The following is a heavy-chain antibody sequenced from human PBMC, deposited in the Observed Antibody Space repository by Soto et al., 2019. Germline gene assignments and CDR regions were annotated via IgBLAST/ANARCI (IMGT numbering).Heavy chain of an antibody. CDR3: ARGSAYSDYDLEY. CDR2: ISSTSTYI. D-gene: IGHD4-17*01. Sequence: EVQLVESGGGPVKPGGSLRLSCAASGITFSDNSMKWVRQAPGKGLEWVSSISSTSTYIFYADSVKGRFTISRDNAKNSLYLQMNSLRAEDTAVYYCARGSAYSDYDLEYWGQGTLVTVSS. CDR1: GITFSDNS. J-gene: IGHJ4*02. V-gene: IGHV3-21*01.